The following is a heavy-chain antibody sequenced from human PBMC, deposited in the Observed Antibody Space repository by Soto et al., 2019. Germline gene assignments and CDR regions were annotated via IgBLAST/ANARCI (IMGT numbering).Heavy chain of an antibody. Sequence: GGSLRLSCVASQFPFDVYCMHWVRQAPGKGLEWVSYIRHTTSATFYADAVKGRFTISRDNRKNSLFLQMNSLRDDDTGVYFCARDRGSSGMFELDVWGPGTLVTVSS. CDR1: QFPFDVYC. V-gene: IGHV3-48*02. D-gene: IGHD6-19*01. J-gene: IGHJ3*01. CDR3: ARDRGSSGMFELDV. CDR2: IRHTTSAT.